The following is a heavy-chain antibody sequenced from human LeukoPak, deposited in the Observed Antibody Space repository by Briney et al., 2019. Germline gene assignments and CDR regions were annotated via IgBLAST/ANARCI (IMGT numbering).Heavy chain of an antibody. V-gene: IGHV3-15*01. CDR1: GFTFSNAW. Sequence: PGGSLRLSCAASGFTFSNAWMSWVRQAPGKGLEWVGRIKSKTDGGTTDYAAPVKGRFTISRDDSKNTLYLQMNSLKTEDTAVYYCTTDPADYDFWSGYSLTYYGMDVWGQGTTVTVSS. CDR3: TTDPADYDFWSGYSLTYYGMDV. D-gene: IGHD3-3*01. CDR2: IKSKTDGGTT. J-gene: IGHJ6*02.